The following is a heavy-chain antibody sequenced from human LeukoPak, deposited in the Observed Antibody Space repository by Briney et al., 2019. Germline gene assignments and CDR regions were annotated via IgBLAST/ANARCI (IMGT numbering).Heavy chain of an antibody. CDR3: AKSNGYGLIDI. CDR2: IFYSGST. J-gene: IGHJ3*02. V-gene: IGHV4-59*12. D-gene: IGHD3-22*01. CDR1: GFTFSDYY. Sequence: PGGSLRLSCAASGFTFSDYYMSWVRQPPGKALEWIGNIFYSGSTYYSPSLKSRVTISLDTSRNQFSLKLNSVTAADTAVYYCAKSNGYGLIDIWGQGTMVTVSS.